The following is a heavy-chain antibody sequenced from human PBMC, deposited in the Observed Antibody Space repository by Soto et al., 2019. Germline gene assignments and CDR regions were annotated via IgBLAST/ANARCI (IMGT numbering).Heavy chain of an antibody. Sequence: SVKVSCKASGFTFTSSALQWVRQARGQRPEWIGWIVVGSGNTNYAQKFQERVTITRDMSTSTAYMELSSLRSEDTAVYYCAADLEGSGILYYYYYYYGMDVWGQGTTVTVSS. D-gene: IGHD3-10*01. CDR1: GFTFTSSA. J-gene: IGHJ6*02. V-gene: IGHV1-58*01. CDR3: AADLEGSGILYYYYYYYGMDV. CDR2: IVVGSGNT.